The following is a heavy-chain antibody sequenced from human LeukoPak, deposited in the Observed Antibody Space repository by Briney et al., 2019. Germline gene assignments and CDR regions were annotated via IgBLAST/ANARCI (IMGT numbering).Heavy chain of an antibody. CDR3: AKGPRATSLAAY. CDR1: GFSFFTYT. J-gene: IGHJ4*02. V-gene: IGHV3-23*01. Sequence: GGSLRLSCAASGFSFFTYTMSWVRQAPGKGLEWVSSIFASGDSTFYADSVKGRFTISRDNAKNTLFLQVNSLRAEGTAVYYCAKGPRATSLAAYWGQGTLVTVSS. D-gene: IGHD2-15*01. CDR2: IFASGDST.